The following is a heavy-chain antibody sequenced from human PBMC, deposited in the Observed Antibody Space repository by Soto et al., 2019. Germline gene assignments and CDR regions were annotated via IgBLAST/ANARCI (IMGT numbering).Heavy chain of an antibody. CDR2: IKSKTDGGTT. V-gene: IGHV3-15*01. CDR1: GFTFSNAW. CDR3: TTVPGGSYGAFDI. J-gene: IGHJ3*02. D-gene: IGHD1-26*01. Sequence: GRSLRLSCAASGFTFSNAWMSWVRQAPGKGLEWVGRIKSKTDGGTTDYAAPVKGRFTISRDDSKNTLYLQMNSLKTEDTAVYYCTTVPGGSYGAFDIWGQGTMVTVSS.